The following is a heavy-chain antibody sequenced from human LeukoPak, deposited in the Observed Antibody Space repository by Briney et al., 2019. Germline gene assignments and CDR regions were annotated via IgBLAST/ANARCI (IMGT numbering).Heavy chain of an antibody. CDR2: FSGSGGTT. CDR3: ARDPPYYYDSEAFDI. CDR1: GFTFSSYA. V-gene: IGHV3-23*01. J-gene: IGHJ3*02. D-gene: IGHD3-22*01. Sequence: GGSLRLSCAASGFTFSSYAMSWVRQAQGKGLEWVSGFSGSGGTTYYSYSVKGRFTISRDNSKNTLYLQMNSLRSEDTAVYYCARDPPYYYDSEAFDIWGQGTMVTVSS.